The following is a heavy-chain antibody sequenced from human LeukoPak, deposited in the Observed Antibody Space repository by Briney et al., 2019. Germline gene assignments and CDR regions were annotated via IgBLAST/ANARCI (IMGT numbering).Heavy chain of an antibody. CDR3: AKVAGATTAPDAFDI. J-gene: IGHJ3*02. V-gene: IGHV3-23*01. CDR1: GFTFSSYA. CDR2: ISGSGGST. Sequence: GGSLRLSCAASGFTFSSYAMSWVRQAPGKGQEWVSAISGSGGSTYYADSVKGRFTISRDDSKNTLYLQMNSLRAEDTAVYYCAKVAGATTAPDAFDIWGQGTMVTVSS. D-gene: IGHD1-26*01.